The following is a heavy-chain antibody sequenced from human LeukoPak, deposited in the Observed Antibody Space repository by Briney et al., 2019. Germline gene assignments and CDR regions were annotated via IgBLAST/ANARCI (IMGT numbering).Heavy chain of an antibody. V-gene: IGHV3-23*01. CDR2: IRVADNT. CDR1: GFTLSNYA. CDR3: AKTPVRDILTGPPRG. D-gene: IGHD3-9*01. Sequence: GGSLRLSCVASGFTLSNYAMNWVRRAPGKGLEWVSGIRVADNTYYADSVKGRFTISRDNSENTLYLQMSGLRAEDTAVYYCAKTPVRDILTGPPRGWGQGTLVTVSS. J-gene: IGHJ4*02.